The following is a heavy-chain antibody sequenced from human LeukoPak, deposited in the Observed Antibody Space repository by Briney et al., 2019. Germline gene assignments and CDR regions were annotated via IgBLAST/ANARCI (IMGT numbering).Heavy chain of an antibody. V-gene: IGHV3-48*03. D-gene: IGHD2-15*01. CDR2: ISSSGSTI. CDR3: ARTYCSGGRCYPGWFDP. J-gene: IGHJ5*02. Sequence: GGSLRLSCAASGXRFSSYEMNWVLQAPGKGLEWVSYISSSGSTIHYADSVKGRFTISRDSAKNSLYLQMNSLRAEDMAVYYCARTYCSGGRCYPGWFDPWGQGTLVTVSS. CDR1: GXRFSSYE.